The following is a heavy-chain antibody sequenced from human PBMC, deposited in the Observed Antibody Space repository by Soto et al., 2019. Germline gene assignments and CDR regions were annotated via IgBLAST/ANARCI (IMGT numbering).Heavy chain of an antibody. CDR1: GYTFTSYD. Sequence: GASVKVSCKASGYTFTSYDINWVRQATGQGLEWMGWMNPNSGNTGYAQKFQGRVTITRDTSASTAYMELSSLRSEDTAVYYCARDEEQQLLGLDYWGQGTLVTVSS. D-gene: IGHD6-13*01. V-gene: IGHV1-8*01. J-gene: IGHJ4*02. CDR3: ARDEEQQLLGLDY. CDR2: MNPNSGNT.